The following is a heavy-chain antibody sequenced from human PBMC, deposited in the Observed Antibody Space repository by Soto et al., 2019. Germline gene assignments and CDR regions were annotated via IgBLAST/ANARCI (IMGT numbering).Heavy chain of an antibody. CDR1: GYTFSSYG. V-gene: IGHV3-33*01. CDR3: AREWTYYDYGMDV. Sequence: QVQLVESGGGVVQPGRSLRLSCAASGYTFSSYGMHWVRQAPGKGLEWVAVIWYDGSNKYYADSVKGRFTISRDNSKNTLYLQMNSLRAEDTAVYYCAREWTYYDYGMDVWGQGTTVTVSS. CDR2: IWYDGSNK. J-gene: IGHJ6*02.